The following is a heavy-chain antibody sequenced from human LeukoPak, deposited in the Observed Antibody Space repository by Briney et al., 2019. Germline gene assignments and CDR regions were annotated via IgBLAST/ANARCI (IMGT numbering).Heavy chain of an antibody. V-gene: IGHV3-13*01. J-gene: IGHJ6*02. CDR2: IGTAGDT. CDR1: GFTFSRYD. Sequence: GRSLRLSCAASGFTFSRYDLHWVRQSPEKGLEWVSAIGTAGDTYYPDSVKGRFTISRDNPKNSFHLQMNGLRVGDTAVYYCVRAGSGNRWTNYGLDVWGRGTTVTVSS. CDR3: VRAGSGNRWTNYGLDV. D-gene: IGHD1-1*01.